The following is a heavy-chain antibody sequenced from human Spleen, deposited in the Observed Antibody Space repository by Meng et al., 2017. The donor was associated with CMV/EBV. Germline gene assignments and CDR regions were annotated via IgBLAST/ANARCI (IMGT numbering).Heavy chain of an antibody. J-gene: IGHJ4*02. CDR2: INHSGST. CDR3: ARVAGDY. Sequence: ETVSRTGAVYGGSFSGYYWTWIRQPPGEGLEWIGEINHSGSTNYNPSLKSRVTISVDTSKNQFSLKLSSVTAADTAVYYCARVAGDYWGQGTLVTVSS. CDR1: GGSFSGYY. V-gene: IGHV4-34*01.